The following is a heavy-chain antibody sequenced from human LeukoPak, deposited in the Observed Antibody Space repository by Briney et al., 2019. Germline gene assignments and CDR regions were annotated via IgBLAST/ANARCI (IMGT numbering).Heavy chain of an antibody. Sequence: PGGSLRLSCTASGFTFVDYAITWVRQAPGKGLEWLGLIRSRTYGGTTEFAASAKGRFSISRDDSSSIAYLQMSSLKTEDTAMYYCSRAGTLPGVKYWFDSWGPGTLVTVSS. CDR3: SRAGTLPGVKYWFDS. J-gene: IGHJ5*01. D-gene: IGHD2-2*01. CDR1: GFTFVDYA. V-gene: IGHV3-49*04. CDR2: IRSRTYGGTT.